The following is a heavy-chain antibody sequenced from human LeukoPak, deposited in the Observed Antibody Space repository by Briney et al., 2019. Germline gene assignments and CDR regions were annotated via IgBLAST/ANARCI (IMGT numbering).Heavy chain of an antibody. CDR2: IKSKTDGGTT. CDR1: GFTFSNAW. Sequence: GGSLRLSCAASGFTFSNAWMSWVRQAPGKGLEWVGRIKSKTDGGTTDYAAPVKGRFTISRDDSKNTLYLQMNSLKTEDTAVYYCTTDSFPISYYDYVWGSYRFFALFDYWGQGTLVTVSS. V-gene: IGHV3-15*01. D-gene: IGHD3-16*02. CDR3: TTDSFPISYYDYVWGSYRFFALFDY. J-gene: IGHJ4*02.